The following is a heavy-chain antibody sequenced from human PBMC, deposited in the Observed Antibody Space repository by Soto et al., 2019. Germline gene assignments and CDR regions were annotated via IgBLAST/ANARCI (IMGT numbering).Heavy chain of an antibody. CDR1: GFTFSTYT. CDR3: ARDGYCSGGSCLDGMDV. Sequence: PGGSLRLSCAASGFTFSTYTMHWVRQAPGKGLEWVALISYDGSNKYYADSVKGRFTISRDNSNSTLYLQMNSLRAEDTAVYYCARDGYCSGGSCLDGMDVGRQGTTVTVSS. V-gene: IGHV3-30-3*01. D-gene: IGHD2-15*01. J-gene: IGHJ6*02. CDR2: ISYDGSNK.